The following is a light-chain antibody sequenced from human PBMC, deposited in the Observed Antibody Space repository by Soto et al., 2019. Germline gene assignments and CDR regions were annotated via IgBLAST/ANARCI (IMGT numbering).Light chain of an antibody. CDR2: EVT. Sequence: QAALTQPASVSGYPGHSITISCTGSSSAVGGHNYVSWYQQHPGKAPGLMIYEVTKRPSGVSNRFSGSKSGNTASLTISGLQAEDEADYYCRSYTLSSTLYVFGTGTKVT. CDR1: SSAVGGHNY. CDR3: RSYTLSSTLYV. V-gene: IGLV2-14*03. J-gene: IGLJ1*01.